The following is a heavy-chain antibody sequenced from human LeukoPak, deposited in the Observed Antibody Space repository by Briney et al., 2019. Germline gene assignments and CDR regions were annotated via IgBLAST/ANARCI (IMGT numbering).Heavy chain of an antibody. CDR3: AKDAPPCSGGSCYSGYYFYGMDV. Sequence: GGSLRLSCVVSGLTFSSYGMHWVRQAPGKGLEWVAVISYDGSNKYYADSVKGRFTISRDNSKNTLYLQMNSLRVEDTAVFYCAKDAPPCSGGSCYSGYYFYGMDVWGKGTTVTVSS. J-gene: IGHJ6*04. CDR1: GLTFSSYG. D-gene: IGHD2-15*01. CDR2: ISYDGSNK. V-gene: IGHV3-30*18.